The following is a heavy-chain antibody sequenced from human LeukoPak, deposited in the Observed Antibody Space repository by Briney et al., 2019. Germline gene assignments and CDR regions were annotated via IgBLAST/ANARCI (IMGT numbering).Heavy chain of an antibody. CDR3: ARGRSGSYYVS. D-gene: IGHD1-26*01. J-gene: IGHJ4*02. Sequence: GGSLRLSCAASGFTFSSYSMNWVRQAPGKGLEWVSSISSSSSYIYYADSVKGRFTISRDNAKNSLYLQMNRLRAEDTAVYYCARGRSGSYYVSWGQGTLVTVSS. CDR1: GFTFSSYS. CDR2: ISSSSSYI. V-gene: IGHV3-21*01.